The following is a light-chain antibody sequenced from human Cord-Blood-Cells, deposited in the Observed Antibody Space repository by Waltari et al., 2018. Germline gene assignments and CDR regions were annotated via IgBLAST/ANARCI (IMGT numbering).Light chain of an antibody. CDR2: AAS. V-gene: IGKV1-39*01. Sequence: DIQLTQSPSSLSASVGDRVTITCRASQSISSYLNGYQQKPGKAPKLLIYAASSLQSGVPSRFSGRGSGTDFTLTISSLQPEDFATYDCQQSYSTPRTFGGGTKVEIK. CDR3: QQSYSTPRT. J-gene: IGKJ4*01. CDR1: QSISSY.